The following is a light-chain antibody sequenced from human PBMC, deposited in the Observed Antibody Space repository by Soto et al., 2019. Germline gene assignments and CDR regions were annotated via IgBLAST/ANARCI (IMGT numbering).Light chain of an antibody. CDR1: IHYDF. J-gene: IGLJ3*02. V-gene: IGLV2-14*01. CDR2: EVS. Sequence: QSALTQPASVSGSPGQSITISCTGYIHYDFVSWYQQHPGTAPKLVIYEVSNRPSGTSDRFSGSKSGHTASLTISGLQAEDEADYFCGSLTRSDTWVIGGGTKLTVL. CDR3: GSLTRSDTWV.